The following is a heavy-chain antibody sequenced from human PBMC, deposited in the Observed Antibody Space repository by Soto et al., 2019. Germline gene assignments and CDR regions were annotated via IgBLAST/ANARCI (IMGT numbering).Heavy chain of an antibody. CDR3: ARDSYPATYYYDSSGSPAGY. CDR1: GGTFSSYA. J-gene: IGHJ4*02. V-gene: IGHV1-69*01. CDR2: IIPIFGTA. D-gene: IGHD3-22*01. Sequence: QVQLVQSGAEVKKPGSSVKVSCKASGGTFSSYAISWVRQAPGQGLEWMGGIIPIFGTANYAQKFQGRVTITADESTSTAYMELSSLRSEDTAVYYCARDSYPATYYYDSSGSPAGYWVQGTLVTVSS.